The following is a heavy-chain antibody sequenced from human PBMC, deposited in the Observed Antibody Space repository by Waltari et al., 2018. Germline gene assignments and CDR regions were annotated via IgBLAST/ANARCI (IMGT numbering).Heavy chain of an antibody. CDR2: ISGRGGST. D-gene: IGHD1-1*01. Sequence: EVQLLESGGGLVQPGGSLRLSCAASGFTFSSSAMGWRRQAPGKGLGWVSAISGRGGSTYYADSVKGRFTISRDNSKNTLYLQMNSLRAEDTAVYYCAKVEREQPYPGDYWGQGTLVTVSS. CDR1: GFTFSSSA. CDR3: AKVEREQPYPGDY. J-gene: IGHJ4*02. V-gene: IGHV3-23*01.